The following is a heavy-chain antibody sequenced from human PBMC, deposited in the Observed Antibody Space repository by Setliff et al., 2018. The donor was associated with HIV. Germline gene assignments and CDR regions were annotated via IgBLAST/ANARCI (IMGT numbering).Heavy chain of an antibody. V-gene: IGHV3-20*04. CDR2: INWHGGSP. CDR3: ARDLSYDYDRSSDTFDY. J-gene: IGHJ4*02. CDR1: GFTFHDYG. Sequence: LSLSCAASGFTFHDYGMSWVRQAPGAGLEWISGINWHGGSPGYADSVRGRFIISRDNAKNTLYLQRNSLRAEDTAVYYCARDLSYDYDRSSDTFDYWGQGTLVTVSS. D-gene: IGHD3-22*01.